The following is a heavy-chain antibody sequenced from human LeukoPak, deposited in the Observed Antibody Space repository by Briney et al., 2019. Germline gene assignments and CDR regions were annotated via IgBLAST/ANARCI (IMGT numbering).Heavy chain of an antibody. CDR1: GYRFTNCW. CDR3: ASAGDSSGYSYFSAFDI. J-gene: IGHJ3*02. CDR2: IYPDDSDT. Sequence: GESLKISCKASGYRFTNCWIGWLRQLPGKGRGWMGVIYPDDSDTKYSPSFQGQVTISADKSINTAYLKWSSLTASDTAMYYCASAGDSSGYSYFSAFDIWGQGTLVTVSS. D-gene: IGHD3-22*01. V-gene: IGHV5-51*01.